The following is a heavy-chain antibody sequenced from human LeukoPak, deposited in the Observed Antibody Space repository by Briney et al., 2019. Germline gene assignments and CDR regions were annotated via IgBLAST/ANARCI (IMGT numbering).Heavy chain of an antibody. Sequence: PGGSLRLSCAASGFTFSDYYMSWIRQAPGKGLEWVSYISSSGSTIYYADSVKGRFTISRDNAKNSLYLQMNSLRAEDTAVYYCAKDQYSSGWYNWFDPWGQGTLVTVSS. J-gene: IGHJ5*02. CDR3: AKDQYSSGWYNWFDP. V-gene: IGHV3-11*01. CDR1: GFTFSDYY. CDR2: ISSSGSTI. D-gene: IGHD6-19*01.